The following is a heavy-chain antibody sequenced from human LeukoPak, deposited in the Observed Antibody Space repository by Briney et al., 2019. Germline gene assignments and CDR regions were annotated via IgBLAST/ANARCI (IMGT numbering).Heavy chain of an antibody. Sequence: SVKVSCKASGGTFSSYAISWVRQAPGQGLEWMGGIIPIFGAANYAQKFQGRVTITADESTSTAYMELSSLRSEDTAVYYCASRSSGYYTDGAFDIWGQGTMVTVSS. J-gene: IGHJ3*02. V-gene: IGHV1-69*13. CDR1: GGTFSSYA. CDR2: IIPIFGAA. CDR3: ASRSSGYYTDGAFDI. D-gene: IGHD3-22*01.